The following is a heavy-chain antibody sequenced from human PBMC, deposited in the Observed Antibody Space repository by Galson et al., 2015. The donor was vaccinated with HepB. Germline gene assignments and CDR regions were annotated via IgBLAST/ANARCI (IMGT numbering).Heavy chain of an antibody. V-gene: IGHV3-74*01. Sequence: SLRLSCAASGFTFSSYWMHWVRQAPGKGLVWVSRINSDGSSTSYADSVKGRFTISRDNAKNTLYLQMNSLRAEDTAVYYCARARMEQQLVLFFSGAFDIWGQGTMVTVSS. CDR3: ARARMEQQLVLFFSGAFDI. J-gene: IGHJ3*02. CDR2: INSDGSST. D-gene: IGHD6-13*01. CDR1: GFTFSSYW.